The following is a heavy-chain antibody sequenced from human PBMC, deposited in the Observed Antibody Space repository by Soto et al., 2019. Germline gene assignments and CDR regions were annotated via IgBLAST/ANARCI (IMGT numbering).Heavy chain of an antibody. V-gene: IGHV3-33*01. D-gene: IGHD3-10*01. J-gene: IGHJ4*02. CDR3: ARDLGAFNYGSAYFDS. Sequence: QVQLVESGGGVVRPGRSLRLSCAPSGFTFSTYGMHWVRQAPGKGLEWVAVIWYDGSNQYYADSVKGRFTISRDNSKNMLYLQMNSLRAEDTAVYYCARDLGAFNYGSAYFDSWGQGTPVTVSS. CDR1: GFTFSTYG. CDR2: IWYDGSNQ.